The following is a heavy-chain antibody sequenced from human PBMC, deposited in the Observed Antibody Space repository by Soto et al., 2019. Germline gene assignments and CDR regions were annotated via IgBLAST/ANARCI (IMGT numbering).Heavy chain of an antibody. CDR3: ARISSVDTYGYVNGGLDV. V-gene: IGHV4-59*01. CDR2: FYHSGNS. Sequence: SETLSLTCSVSGGSIRSYYWSWIRQSPEKGLEWIGYFYHSGNSNYNPSLKSRVTISVDTSKNQLSLSLRSVTAADTAVYFCARISSVDTYGYVNGGLDVWGQGTTATVSS. CDR1: GGSIRSYY. J-gene: IGHJ6*02. D-gene: IGHD5-18*01.